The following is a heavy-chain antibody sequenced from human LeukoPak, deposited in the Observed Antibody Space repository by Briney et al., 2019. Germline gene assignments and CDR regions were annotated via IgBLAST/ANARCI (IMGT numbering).Heavy chain of an antibody. D-gene: IGHD3-22*01. CDR1: GFTFSSYE. CDR3: ARNWGYHYDSSGYYEV. V-gene: IGHV3-48*03. Sequence: GGSLRLSCAASGFTFSSYEMNWVRQAPGKGLEWVSYNSSSGSTIYYADSVKGRFTISRDNAKNSLYLQMNSLRAEDTAVYYCARNWGYHYDSSGYYEVWGQGTPVTVSS. J-gene: IGHJ4*02. CDR2: NSSSGSTI.